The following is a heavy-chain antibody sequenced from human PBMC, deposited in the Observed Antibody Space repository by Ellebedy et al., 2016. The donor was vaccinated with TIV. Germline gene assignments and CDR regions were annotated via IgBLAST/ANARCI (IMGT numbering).Heavy chain of an antibody. CDR2: IYNGDST. CDR3: ARRGLAAGGTLLYY. J-gene: IGHJ4*02. CDR1: GLTVSSNY. V-gene: IGHV3-53*01. Sequence: PGGSLRLSCAVSGLTVSSNYMSWVRQAPGKGLEWVSVIYNGDSTYYADSVKGRFTISRDNSKNTLYLQMNSLRAEDTAVYYCARRGLAAGGTLLYYWGQGTLVTVSS. D-gene: IGHD6-13*01.